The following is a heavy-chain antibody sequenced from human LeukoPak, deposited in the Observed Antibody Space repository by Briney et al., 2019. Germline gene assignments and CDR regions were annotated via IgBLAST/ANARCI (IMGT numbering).Heavy chain of an antibody. V-gene: IGHV4-59*01. CDR3: ASSRGHLYYFDY. J-gene: IGHJ4*02. CDR1: GGSISSYY. CDR2: IYYSGST. Sequence: SETLSLTCTVSGGSISSYYWSWIRQPPGKGLEWIGYIYYSGSTNYNPSLKSRVTISVDTSKNQFSRKLSSVTAADTAVYYCASSRGHLYYFDYWGQGTLVTVSS.